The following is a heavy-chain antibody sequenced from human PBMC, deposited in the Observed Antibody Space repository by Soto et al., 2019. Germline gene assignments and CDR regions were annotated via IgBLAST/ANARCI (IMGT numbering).Heavy chain of an antibody. CDR1: GFTFSSYA. V-gene: IGHV3-23*01. CDR3: AKRAWGYFYFDY. CDR2: SSGSGGST. Sequence: EVQLLESGGGLVQPGGSLRLSCAASGFTFSSYAMSWVRQAPGKGLEWVSGSSGSGGSTYYADSVKGRFTISRDNSKNTLYLQMNGLRAEDTAVYYCAKRAWGYFYFDYWGQGTLVTVSS. D-gene: IGHD1-26*01. J-gene: IGHJ4*02.